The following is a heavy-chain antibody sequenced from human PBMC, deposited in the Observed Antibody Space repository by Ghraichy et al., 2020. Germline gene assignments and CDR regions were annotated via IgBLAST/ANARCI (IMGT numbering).Heavy chain of an antibody. CDR1: FLPFLLSS. J-gene: IGHJ5*02. CDR3: AKAWGNCGDVNCPPYNWFDP. V-gene: IGHV3-23*01. CDR2: IGSSGANK. Sequence: GGSLRLSFFSSFLPFLLSSLPFFLPSPFPFRQFVSTIGSSGANKYYADSVKGRFTISRDNAKNTLYLQMNTLRADDTALYYCAKAWGNCGDVNCPPYNWFDPWGQGTLVTVSS. D-gene: IGHD2-21*01.